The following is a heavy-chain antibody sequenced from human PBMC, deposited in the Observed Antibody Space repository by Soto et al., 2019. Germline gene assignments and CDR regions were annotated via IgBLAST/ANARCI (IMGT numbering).Heavy chain of an antibody. CDR2: INPLSGIP. CDR3: APPACAATWCSPAHKVDR. J-gene: IGHJ5*02. Sequence: QVQLVQSGAEVKKPESSVKVSCKTSGGTFVRHVISWVRQAPGQGPEWMGKINPLSGIPNYAQKFQDRVTFTADTDSSTAYMELSSLRSDDTAVYYCAPPACAATWCSPAHKVDRWGQGTLVTVSS. CDR1: GGTFVRHV. V-gene: IGHV1-69*09. D-gene: IGHD2-2*01.